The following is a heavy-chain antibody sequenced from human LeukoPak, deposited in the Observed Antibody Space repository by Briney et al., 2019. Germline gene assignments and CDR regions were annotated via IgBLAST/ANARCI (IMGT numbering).Heavy chain of an antibody. CDR1: GGSVSSGSYY. V-gene: IGHV4-61*01. CDR2: IYYSGST. Sequence: SETLSLTGTVSGGSVSSGSYYWSWIRQPPGKGLEWIGYIYYSGSTNYNPSLKSRVTISVDTSKNQFSLKLSSVTAADTAVYYCASHSDGSGWYGEGLDYWGQGTLVTVSS. D-gene: IGHD6-19*01. CDR3: ASHSDGSGWYGEGLDY. J-gene: IGHJ4*02.